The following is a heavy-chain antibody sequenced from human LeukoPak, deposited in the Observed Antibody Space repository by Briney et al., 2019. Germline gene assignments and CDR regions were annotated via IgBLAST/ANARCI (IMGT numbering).Heavy chain of an antibody. D-gene: IGHD3-3*01. CDR1: GGSY. CDR3: AREGNDFWSGYYSHDY. CDR2: INHSGIT. Sequence: QPSETLSLTCGVYGGSYWSWIRQPPGKGLEWIGEINHSGITKYNPSLESRVTIPLDTSKNQFSLKLSSVTAADTAVYYCAREGNDFWSGYYSHDYWGQGTLVTVSS. J-gene: IGHJ4*02. V-gene: IGHV4-34*01.